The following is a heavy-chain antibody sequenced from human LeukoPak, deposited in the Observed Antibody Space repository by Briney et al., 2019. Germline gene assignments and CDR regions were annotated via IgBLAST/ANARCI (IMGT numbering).Heavy chain of an antibody. Sequence: SETLSLTCNVSDDSITRYYWSWVRQSAGKGLEWIGRIYTKGSTKKNPSLKSRVTMSVDTSKNHLSLKLTSVTAADTAVYYCAREGTEASNPSSDHFYYYMDVWGTGTSVIVSS. D-gene: IGHD1-1*01. J-gene: IGHJ6*03. CDR2: IYTKGST. V-gene: IGHV4-4*07. CDR1: DDSITRYY. CDR3: AREGTEASNPSSDHFYYYMDV.